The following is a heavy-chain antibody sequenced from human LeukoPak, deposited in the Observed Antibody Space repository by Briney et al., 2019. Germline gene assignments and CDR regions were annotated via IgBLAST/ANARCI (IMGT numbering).Heavy chain of an antibody. V-gene: IGHV3-30-3*01. D-gene: IGHD2-2*01. CDR1: GFTFSSYA. CDR2: ISYDGSNK. Sequence: GRSLRLSCAASGFTFSSYAMHWVRQAPGKGLEWVAVISYDGSNKYYADSVKGRFTISRDNSKNTLYPQMNSMRAEDTAVYYCARDPYCSSTSCSSYYYYGMDVWGQGTTVTVSS. CDR3: ARDPYCSSTSCSSYYYYGMDV. J-gene: IGHJ6*02.